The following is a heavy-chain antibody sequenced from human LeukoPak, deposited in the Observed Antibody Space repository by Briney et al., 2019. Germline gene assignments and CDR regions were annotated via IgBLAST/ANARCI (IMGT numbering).Heavy chain of an antibody. D-gene: IGHD5-12*01. V-gene: IGHV3-64D*09. CDR2: ISNGGGST. CDR1: GFIFRSHT. CDR3: VKEIYSASSPFDC. Sequence: GGSLRLSFSPPGFIFRSHTMEWGRQAPGKGLKCVLGISNGGGSTYYADSVTGRFTISRDNSKNTLYLQMSSLRAEDTAVYYCVKEIYSASSPFDCGGQGTPVTVSS. J-gene: IGHJ4*02.